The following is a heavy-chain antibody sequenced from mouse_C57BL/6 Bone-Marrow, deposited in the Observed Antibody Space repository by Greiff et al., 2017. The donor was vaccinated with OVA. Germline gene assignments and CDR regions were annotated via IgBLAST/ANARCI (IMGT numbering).Heavy chain of an antibody. CDR1: GFTFSDYY. CDR2: ISNGGGST. CDR3: ARQNGSGYFDY. J-gene: IGHJ2*01. V-gene: IGHV5-12*01. Sequence: EVQWVESGGGLVQPGGSLKLSCAASGFTFSDYYMYWVRQTPEKRLEWVAYISNGGGSTYYPDTVKGRFTISRDNAKNTLYLQMSRLKSEDTAMYYCARQNGSGYFDYWGQGTTLTVSS. D-gene: IGHD1-1*01.